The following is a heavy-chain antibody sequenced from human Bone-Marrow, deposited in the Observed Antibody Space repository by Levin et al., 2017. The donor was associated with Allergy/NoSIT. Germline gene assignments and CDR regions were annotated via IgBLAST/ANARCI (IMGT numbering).Heavy chain of an antibody. CDR3: ARGRYCSSTSCALYYYGMDV. CDR2: ISYDGSNK. Sequence: GESLKISCAASGFTFSSYAMHWVRQAPGKGLEWVAVISYDGSNKYYADSVKGRFTISRDNSKNTLYLQMNSLRAEDTAVYYCARGRYCSSTSCALYYYGMDVWVQGTTVTVSS. D-gene: IGHD2-2*01. CDR1: GFTFSSYA. J-gene: IGHJ6*02. V-gene: IGHV3-30*04.